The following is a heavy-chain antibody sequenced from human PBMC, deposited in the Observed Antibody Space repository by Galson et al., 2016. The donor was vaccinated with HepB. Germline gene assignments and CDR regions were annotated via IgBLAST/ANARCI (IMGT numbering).Heavy chain of an antibody. CDR1: GFTFRSYA. CDR2: DATTSSST. V-gene: IGHV3-23*01. J-gene: IGHJ4*02. CDR3: AKAPLPSCSDITCYEFDS. Sequence: SLRLSCAASGFTFRSYAMSWVRQAPGKGLEWVAADATTSSSTYHADSVRGRFTISRDNSRNTLYLQMNTPRVEDTAIYYCAKAPLPSCSDITCYEFDSWGQGTLVTVSS. D-gene: IGHD2-15*01.